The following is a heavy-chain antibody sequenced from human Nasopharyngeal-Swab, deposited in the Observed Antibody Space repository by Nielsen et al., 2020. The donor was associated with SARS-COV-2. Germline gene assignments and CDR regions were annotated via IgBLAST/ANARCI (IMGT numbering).Heavy chain of an antibody. CDR1: GFTFSSFG. CDR2: IAHDASNE. J-gene: IGHJ4*02. CDR3: ARDAPAHYGAFY. Sequence: GGSLRLSCAASGFTFSSFGMHWVRQAPGKGLEWVAFIAHDASNEYYGDSVKGRFSISRDSSKNTLYLQMDSLRGEDTAVYYCARDAPAHYGAFYWGRGILVTVSP. D-gene: IGHD4-17*01. V-gene: IGHV3-30*03.